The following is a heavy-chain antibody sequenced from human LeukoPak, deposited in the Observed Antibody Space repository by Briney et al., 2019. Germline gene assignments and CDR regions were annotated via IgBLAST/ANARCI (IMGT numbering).Heavy chain of an antibody. V-gene: IGHV1-24*01. CDR3: ATESPGYSSSWYRSDLDH. D-gene: IGHD6-13*01. J-gene: IGHJ4*02. CDR1: GYTLTELY. Sequence: GASVKVSCKVSGYTLTELYMHWVRQAPGKGLKGMGGFDPEDGETIYAQQFQGRVTMTEDTSTDTAYMELSSLRSEDTAVYYCATESPGYSSSWYRSDLDHWGQGTLVTVSS. CDR2: FDPEDGET.